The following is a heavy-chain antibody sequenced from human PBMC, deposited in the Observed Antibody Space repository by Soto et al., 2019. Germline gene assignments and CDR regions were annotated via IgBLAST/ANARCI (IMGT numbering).Heavy chain of an antibody. CDR1: GFTFSSYW. CDR3: ARGPRSNWFDP. CDR2: IKQDGSEK. D-gene: IGHD6-6*01. J-gene: IGHJ5*02. Sequence: EVQLVESGGGLVQPGGSLRLSCAASGFTFSSYWMSWVRQAPGKGLEWVANIKQDGSEKYYVDSVKGRFTISRDNAKNSRYLQMNSLRAEDTAVYYCARGPRSNWFDPWGQGTLVTVSS. V-gene: IGHV3-7*01.